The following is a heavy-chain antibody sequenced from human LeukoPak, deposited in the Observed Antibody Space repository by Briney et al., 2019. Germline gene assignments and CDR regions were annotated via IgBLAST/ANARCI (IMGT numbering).Heavy chain of an antibody. CDR1: GGSISSSNYY. CDR3: ARGFYSPHY. J-gene: IGHJ4*02. D-gene: IGHD4-11*01. V-gene: IGHV4-61*01. Sequence: SETLSLTCTVSGGSISSSNYYWSWIRQPPGKGLEWIGYIYYSGRTYYNPSLKSRITISVDTSKNQFSLKLSSVTAADTAVYYCARGFYSPHYWGQGTLVSVSS. CDR2: IYYSGRT.